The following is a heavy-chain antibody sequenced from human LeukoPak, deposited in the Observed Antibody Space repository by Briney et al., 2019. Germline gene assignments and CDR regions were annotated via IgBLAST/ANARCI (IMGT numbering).Heavy chain of an antibody. J-gene: IGHJ4*02. V-gene: IGHV3-48*01. D-gene: IGHD1-1*01. CDR3: TRDTTFEC. Sequence: SGGSLRLSCAASGFSFNTYSMNWVRQAPGRGLEWVSYISSGSTVIYYADSVKGRFTTSQDNAKNSLFLQMNSLKAEDTAVYYCTRDTTFECWGQGTLVTVSS. CDR2: ISSGSTVI. CDR1: GFSFNTYS.